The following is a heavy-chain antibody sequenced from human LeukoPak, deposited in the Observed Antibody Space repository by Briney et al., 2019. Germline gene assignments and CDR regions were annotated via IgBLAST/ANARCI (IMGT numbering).Heavy chain of an antibody. V-gene: IGHV3-23*01. CDR2: ITASGDST. Sequence: PGGSLRLSCAASGFTFSRYAMSWVRKAPGKGLEWVSAITASGDSTYYADSVKGRFTISRDNSKNTLYLQMNSPRADDTAVYYCAKSDHGFWTGYKKWGQGTLVTVSS. CDR1: GFTFSRYA. D-gene: IGHD3/OR15-3a*01. CDR3: AKSDHGFWTGYKK. J-gene: IGHJ4*02.